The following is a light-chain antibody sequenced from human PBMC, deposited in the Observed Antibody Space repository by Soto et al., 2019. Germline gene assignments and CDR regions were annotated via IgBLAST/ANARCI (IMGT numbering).Light chain of an antibody. Sequence: DIQMTQSPSTLSASVGDRVTITCRASQSISPWLAWYQQKPGKAPKLLIYKASSLESGVPSRFSGSGSGTEFTLTISSLQPDYFATYYCQQYNSYWTFGQGTKVEIK. V-gene: IGKV1-5*03. CDR2: KAS. J-gene: IGKJ1*01. CDR1: QSISPW. CDR3: QQYNSYWT.